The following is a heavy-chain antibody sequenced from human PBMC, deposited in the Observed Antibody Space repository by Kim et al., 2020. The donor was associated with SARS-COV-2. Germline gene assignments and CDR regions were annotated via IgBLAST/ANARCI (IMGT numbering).Heavy chain of an antibody. V-gene: IGHV3-30*01. D-gene: IGHD1-26*01. Sequence: YADSVKGRFTISRDNSKNTLYLQMNGLRAEDTAVYYCARVSGSYVGAFDIWGQGTMVTVSS. CDR3: ARVSGSYVGAFDI. J-gene: IGHJ3*02.